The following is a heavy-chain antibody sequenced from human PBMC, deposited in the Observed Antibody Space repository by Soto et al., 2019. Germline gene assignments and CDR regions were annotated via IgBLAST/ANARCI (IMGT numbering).Heavy chain of an antibody. J-gene: IGHJ1*01. CDR1: GFTFSSYG. CDR2: IWYDGSNK. V-gene: IGHV3-33*01. D-gene: IGHD3-22*01. CDR3: ARTLYDSSGYHHFQH. Sequence: PGGSLRLSCAASGFTFSSYGMHWVRQAPGKGLEWVAVIWYDGSNKYYAGSVKGRFTVSRDNSKNTLYLRMNSLRAEDTAVYYCARTLYDSSGYHHFQHWGQG.